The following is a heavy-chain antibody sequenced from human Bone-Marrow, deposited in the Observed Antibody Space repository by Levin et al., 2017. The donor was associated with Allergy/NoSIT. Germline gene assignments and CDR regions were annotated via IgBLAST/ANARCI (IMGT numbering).Heavy chain of an antibody. J-gene: IGHJ6*03. CDR2: IRSKAYGGTT. CDR3: TRTLLSRMLAACSWYFYYYYMDV. CDR1: GFTFGDYA. D-gene: IGHD6-13*01. Sequence: GESLKISCTASGFTFGDYAMSWFRQAPGKGLEWVGFIRSKAYGGTTEYAASVKGRFTISRDDSKSIAYLQMNSLKTEDTAVYYCTRTLLSRMLAACSWYFYYYYMDVWGKGTTVTVSS. V-gene: IGHV3-49*03.